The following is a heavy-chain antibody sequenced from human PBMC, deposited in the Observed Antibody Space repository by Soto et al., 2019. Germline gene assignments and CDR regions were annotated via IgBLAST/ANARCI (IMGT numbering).Heavy chain of an antibody. Sequence: QVQLMESGGGVVQPGRSLRLSCAASGFTFSDSGMHWVRQAPGKGLEWVALISFDGSSKYFSDSVKGRFTISRDNSKNTLYLQLTSLRTEDTAVYYCAKGTGYLEWLLGDHRDFWGQGTLVAVSS. V-gene: IGHV3-30*18. CDR3: AKGTGYLEWLLGDHRDF. J-gene: IGHJ4*02. D-gene: IGHD3-3*01. CDR2: ISFDGSSK. CDR1: GFTFSDSG.